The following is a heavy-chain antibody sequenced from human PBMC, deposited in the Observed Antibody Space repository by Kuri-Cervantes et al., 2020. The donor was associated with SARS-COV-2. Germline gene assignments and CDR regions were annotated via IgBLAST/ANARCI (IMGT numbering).Heavy chain of an antibody. V-gene: IGHV4-38-2*01. D-gene: IGHD2-15*01. CDR3: ARGEGYCSGGSCYPGGH. CDR2: IYHGGAT. J-gene: IGHJ4*02. Sequence: ESLKISCAVSGYSISSGSYWGWIRQSPGKGLEGIGNIYHGGATWYNPSLKSRVSITQESAWNQFSLKVTSVTAADTAVYYCARGEGYCSGGSCYPGGHWGQGILVTVSS. CDR1: GYSISSGSY.